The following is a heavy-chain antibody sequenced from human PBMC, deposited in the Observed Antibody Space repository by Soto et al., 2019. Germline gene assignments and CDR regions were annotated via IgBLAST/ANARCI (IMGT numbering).Heavy chain of an antibody. CDR2: ISAYNGNT. D-gene: IGHD3-9*01. Sequence: GASVKVSCKASGYTFTSYGIRWVRQAPGQGLEWMGWISAYNGNTNYSQKLQGRVTMTTDTSTSTAYMELRSLRSDDTAVYYCARDFQSVLRYCDWQNGAPNWFDPWGQGTLVTVSS. J-gene: IGHJ5*02. V-gene: IGHV1-18*01. CDR1: GYTFTSYG. CDR3: ARDFQSVLRYCDWQNGAPNWFDP.